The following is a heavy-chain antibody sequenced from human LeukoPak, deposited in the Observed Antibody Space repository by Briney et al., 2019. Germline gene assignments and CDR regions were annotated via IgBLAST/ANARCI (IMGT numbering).Heavy chain of an antibody. CDR1: GFTFSSYN. D-gene: IGHD2-15*01. CDR2: ISSSSNII. J-gene: IGHJ4*02. V-gene: IGHV3-48*02. CDR3: TRDRGGGDY. Sequence: GGSLRLSCAASGFTFSSYNMNWVGQAPGKGLEWVSYISSSSNIIYYADSVKGRFTISRDNARNSLYLQMNSLRDEDTAVYFCTRDRGGGDYWGQGTLVTVSS.